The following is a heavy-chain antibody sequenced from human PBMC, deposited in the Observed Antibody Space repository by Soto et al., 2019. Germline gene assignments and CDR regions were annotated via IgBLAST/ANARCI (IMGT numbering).Heavy chain of an antibody. CDR3: VRDGYSGGFDI. J-gene: IGHJ3*02. Sequence: DVQLVESGGGLVQPGGSLRLSCAASGFTFRSYYMSWVRQFPGKGLEWVANIKQDGSEKYYVDSVKGLFSISRDNAKNSLYLQMDSLRAEDTAVYYCVRDGYSGGFDIWGQGTMVTVSS. V-gene: IGHV3-7*01. D-gene: IGHD3-10*01. CDR2: IKQDGSEK. CDR1: GFTFRSYY.